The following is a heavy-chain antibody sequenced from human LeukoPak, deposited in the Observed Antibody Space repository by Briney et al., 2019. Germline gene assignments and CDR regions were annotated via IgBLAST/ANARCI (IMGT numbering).Heavy chain of an antibody. J-gene: IGHJ4*02. D-gene: IGHD6-19*01. Sequence: ASVKVSCKASGYTFTGYYMHWVRQAPGQGLEWMGWINPNSGGTDYAQKFQGRVTMTRDTSISTAYMELSRLRSDDTAVYYCARDFGVAGTSDYWGQGTLVTVSS. CDR3: ARDFGVAGTSDY. CDR1: GYTFTGYY. V-gene: IGHV1-2*02. CDR2: INPNSGGT.